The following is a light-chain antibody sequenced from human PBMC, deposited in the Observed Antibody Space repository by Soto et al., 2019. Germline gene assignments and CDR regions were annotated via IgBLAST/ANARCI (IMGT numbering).Light chain of an antibody. V-gene: IGKV1-9*01. Sequence: DIQLTQSPSFLSASVGDRVTITFRASQGISSYLAWYQVEPGKAPKLLIYAASTLQSGGPSRFSGSGSGTEFTLTVSSLQPEDFATYYCQQLNSYPWTFGQGTKVEIK. CDR2: AAS. CDR3: QQLNSYPWT. J-gene: IGKJ1*01. CDR1: QGISSY.